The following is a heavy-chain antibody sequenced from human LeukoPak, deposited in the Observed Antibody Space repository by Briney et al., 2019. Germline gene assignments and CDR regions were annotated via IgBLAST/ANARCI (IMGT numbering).Heavy chain of an antibody. V-gene: IGHV1-2*02. CDR2: INPNSGGT. J-gene: IGHJ5*02. CDR1: GYTFTGYY. CDR3: ARDQPYSSSQITFDP. Sequence: GASVKVSCKASGYTFTGYYMHWVRQAPGQGLEWMGWINPNSGGTNYAQKFQGRVTMTRDTSISTAYMELRSLRSDDTAVYYCARDQPYSSSQITFDPWGQGTLVTVSS. D-gene: IGHD6-13*01.